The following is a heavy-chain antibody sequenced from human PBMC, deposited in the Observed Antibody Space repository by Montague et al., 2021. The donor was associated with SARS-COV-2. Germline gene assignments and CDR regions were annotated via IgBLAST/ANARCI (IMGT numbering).Heavy chain of an antibody. CDR1: GFTFSSYA. D-gene: IGHD3-10*01. CDR3: ARGSYVLLWFGESYYYYGMDV. Sequence: SLRLSCAASGFTFSSYAMHWVCQAPGKGLEYVSAISSNGGSTYYANSVKGRFTISRDNSKNTLYLQMGSLRAEDMAVYYCARGSYVLLWFGESYYYYGMDVWGQGTTVTVSS. V-gene: IGHV3-64*01. CDR2: ISSNGGST. J-gene: IGHJ6*02.